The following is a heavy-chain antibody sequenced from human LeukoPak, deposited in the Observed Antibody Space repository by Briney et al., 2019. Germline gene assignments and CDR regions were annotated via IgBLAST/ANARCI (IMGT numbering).Heavy chain of an antibody. CDR3: ARDPVVAALGDYYYYYYMDV. J-gene: IGHJ6*03. Sequence: ASVKVSCKASGHTFTNYGITWVRQAPGQGLEWMGWISAYNGNTNYAQKFQGRVTMTTDTSTNTVYMELRSLRSDDTAVYYCARDPVVAALGDYYYYYYMDVWGKGTTVTVSS. V-gene: IGHV1-18*01. CDR1: GHTFTNYG. CDR2: ISAYNGNT. D-gene: IGHD2-15*01.